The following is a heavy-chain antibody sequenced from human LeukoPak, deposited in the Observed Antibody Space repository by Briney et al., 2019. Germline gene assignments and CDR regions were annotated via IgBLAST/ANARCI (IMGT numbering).Heavy chain of an antibody. V-gene: IGHV1-18*01. J-gene: IGHJ4*02. Sequence: GASVKVSCKASGYTFTSYGISWVRQAPGQGLEWMGWISAYNGNTNYAQKLQGRVTMTTDTSTSTAYMELRSLRSEDTAVYYCARGSSSWSYPLSHFDYWGQGTLVTVSS. CDR2: ISAYNGNT. CDR1: GYTFTSYG. CDR3: ARGSSSWSYPLSHFDY. D-gene: IGHD6-13*01.